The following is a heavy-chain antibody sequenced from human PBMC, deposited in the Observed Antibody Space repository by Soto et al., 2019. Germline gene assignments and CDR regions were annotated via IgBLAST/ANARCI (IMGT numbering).Heavy chain of an antibody. CDR2: ISYDGSNK. CDR1: GFTFSSYG. J-gene: IGHJ6*02. Sequence: QVQLVESGGGVVQPGRSLRLSCAAPGFTFSSYGMHWVRQAPGKGLEWVAVISYDGSNKYYADSVKGRFTISRDNSKNTLYLQMNSLRAEDTAVYYCAKDGYSSSWYGGYYGMDVWGQGTTVTVSS. V-gene: IGHV3-30*18. D-gene: IGHD6-13*01. CDR3: AKDGYSSSWYGGYYGMDV.